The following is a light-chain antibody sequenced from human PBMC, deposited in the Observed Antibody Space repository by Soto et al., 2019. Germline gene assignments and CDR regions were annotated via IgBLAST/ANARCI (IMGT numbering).Light chain of an antibody. CDR1: QTVTYH. Sequence: DIQMTQFPSSLSASVGDRVTITCRASQTVTYHLNWYQQKPGKAPKVLIYGASSLQSGVPSRFSGSGSGTEFTLTISNVQPEDFATYFCQQSYSPPWYTFGQGTKLEIK. CDR3: QQSYSPPWYT. CDR2: GAS. J-gene: IGKJ2*01. V-gene: IGKV1-39*01.